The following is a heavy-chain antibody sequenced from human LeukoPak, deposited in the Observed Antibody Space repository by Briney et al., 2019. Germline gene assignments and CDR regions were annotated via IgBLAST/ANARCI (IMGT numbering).Heavy chain of an antibody. J-gene: IGHJ3*02. Sequence: SVKVSCRASGFTFTSSAVLWVRQARGQRLEWIGWIVVGSGNTNYAQKFQERVTITRDMSTSTAYMELSSMRSEDTAVYYCAASRPRVGFDYGDYDALVIWGQGTMVTVSS. D-gene: IGHD4-17*01. V-gene: IGHV1-58*01. CDR2: IVVGSGNT. CDR1: GFTFTSSA. CDR3: AASRPRVGFDYGDYDALVI.